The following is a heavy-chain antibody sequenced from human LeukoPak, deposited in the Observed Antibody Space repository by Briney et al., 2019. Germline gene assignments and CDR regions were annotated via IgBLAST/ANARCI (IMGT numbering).Heavy chain of an antibody. J-gene: IGHJ4*02. CDR3: ARPSGYYYDSSGYCDY. V-gene: IGHV3-7*01. CDR2: IKQDGSEK. Sequence: GGSLRLSCAASGFTFSSYWMSWVRQAPGKGLEWVANIKQDGSEKYYVDSVKGRFTISRDNAKNSLYLQMNSLRAEDTAVYYCARPSGYYYDSSGYCDYWGQGTLVTVSS. CDR1: GFTFSSYW. D-gene: IGHD3-22*01.